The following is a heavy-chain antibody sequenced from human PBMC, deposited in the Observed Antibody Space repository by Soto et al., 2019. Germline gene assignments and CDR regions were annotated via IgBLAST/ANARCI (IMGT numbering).Heavy chain of an antibody. D-gene: IGHD3-16*01. CDR2: LNTDGSVG. Sequence: EVHLVESGGGLVQPGGSLRLSCAASGFTFSSFWMHWVRQAPGKGLEWISRLNTDGSVGTYVDSVKGRFTTSRDNAKNSLYLQMNSLRADDTAVYFCAGWGGHDYNYWGQGILVTVSS. V-gene: IGHV3-74*03. J-gene: IGHJ4*02. CDR3: AGWGGHDYNY. CDR1: GFTFSSFW.